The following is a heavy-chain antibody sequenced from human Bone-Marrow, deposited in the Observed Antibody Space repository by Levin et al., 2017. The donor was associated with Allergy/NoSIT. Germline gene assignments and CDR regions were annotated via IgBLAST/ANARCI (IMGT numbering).Heavy chain of an antibody. Sequence: GGSLRLSCVASGFTFNDYGMHWVRLAPGKGLEWVAIISFDGSNEYYLDSVKGRFTISRDNSKTTLYLQMNSLKTEDSAIYYCAKDKYHTTMFGVLEYWGQGALVTVSS. D-gene: IGHD3-3*02. CDR1: GFTFNDYG. CDR3: AKDKYHTTMFGVLEY. V-gene: IGHV3-30*18. J-gene: IGHJ4*02. CDR2: ISFDGSNE.